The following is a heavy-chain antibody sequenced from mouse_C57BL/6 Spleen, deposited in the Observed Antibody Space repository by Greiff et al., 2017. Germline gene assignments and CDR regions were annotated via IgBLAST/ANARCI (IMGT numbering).Heavy chain of an antibody. CDR1: GYTFTSYW. V-gene: IGHV1-69*01. D-gene: IGHD1-1*01. CDR3: ARSRGVVAIDY. J-gene: IGHJ2*01. Sequence: VQLQQPGAELVMPGASVKLSCKASGYTFTSYWMHWVKQRPGQGLEWIGEIDPSDSYTNYNQKFKGKSTLTVDKSSSTAYMQLSSLTSEDSAVYYCARSRGVVAIDYWGQGTTLTVSS. CDR2: IDPSDSYT.